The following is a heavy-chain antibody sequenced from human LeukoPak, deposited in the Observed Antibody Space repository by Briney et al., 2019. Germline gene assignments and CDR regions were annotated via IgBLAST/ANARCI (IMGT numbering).Heavy chain of an antibody. D-gene: IGHD3-16*01. J-gene: IGHJ5*02. V-gene: IGHV4-34*01. Sequence: SETLSLTCAVYGGSFSGYYWSWIRQPPGKGLEWIGESNQSGSTNYNPSLKSRVTISVDTSKNQFSLKLNSVTAADTAVYYCARHYGPWGQGTLVTVSS. CDR2: SNQSGST. CDR1: GGSFSGYY. CDR3: ARHYGP.